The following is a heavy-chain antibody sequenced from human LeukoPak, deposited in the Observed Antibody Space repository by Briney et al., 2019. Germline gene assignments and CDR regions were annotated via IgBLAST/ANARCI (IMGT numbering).Heavy chain of an antibody. V-gene: IGHV3-23*01. Sequence: GGSLRLSCAVSVLTFNNYSMRWVRQAPRTGREWVSFISATGLSTYYADSVKGRFTVSRDNSKNTLDLQMNSLRAADTAVYYCAKLMRHMMEDVLDLWGQGTVVTVSS. D-gene: IGHD3-16*01. CDR1: VLTFNNYS. CDR2: ISATGLST. J-gene: IGHJ3*01. CDR3: AKLMRHMMEDVLDL.